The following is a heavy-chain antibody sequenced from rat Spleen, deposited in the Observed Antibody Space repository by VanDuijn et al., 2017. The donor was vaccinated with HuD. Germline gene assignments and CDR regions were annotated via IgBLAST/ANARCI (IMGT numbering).Heavy chain of an antibody. V-gene: IGHV3-3*01. Sequence: EVQLQESGPGLVKPSQSLSLTCSVAAYSITSSYRWSWIRQFPGNKLEWMGYINSAGSTNYNPSLKSRISITRDTSKNQFFLQVNSVTAEDTATYYCARFPIYYYSALFDYWGQGVTVTVSS. CDR2: INSAGST. CDR3: ARFPIYYYSALFDY. D-gene: IGHD1-1*01. J-gene: IGHJ2*01. CDR1: AYSITSSYR.